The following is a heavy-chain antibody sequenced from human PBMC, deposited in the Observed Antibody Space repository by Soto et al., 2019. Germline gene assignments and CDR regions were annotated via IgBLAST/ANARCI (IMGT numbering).Heavy chain of an antibody. V-gene: IGHV3-23*01. Sequence: EVQLLASGGGLVQPGGSLRLSCEASGFSFSNYAMTWVRQAPGKGLEWVSAFGGGGSTTYYADSVRGRFSISRDNSENTLFLKTHGLRAEHTALYYCAAVASSTWYVGCYVDYWGQGILVTVSP. CDR1: GFSFSNYA. J-gene: IGHJ4*02. D-gene: IGHD6-13*01. CDR3: AAVASSTWYVGCYVDY. CDR2: FGGGGSTT.